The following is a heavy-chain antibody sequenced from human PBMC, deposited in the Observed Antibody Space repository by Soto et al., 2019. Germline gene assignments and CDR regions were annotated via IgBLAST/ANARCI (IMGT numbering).Heavy chain of an antibody. CDR2: IYFSGST. Sequence: QLQLQKSGPGLVKPSETLSLTCTVSGVSITNTSYYWGWIRQPPGKGLEWIGTIYFSGSTFYNPSLKSRLTISVDTSKNQFSLRLSSVTAADTAVYYCARHGSYWGQGTLVAVSS. J-gene: IGHJ4*02. CDR3: ARHGSY. V-gene: IGHV4-39*01. CDR1: GVSITNTSYY.